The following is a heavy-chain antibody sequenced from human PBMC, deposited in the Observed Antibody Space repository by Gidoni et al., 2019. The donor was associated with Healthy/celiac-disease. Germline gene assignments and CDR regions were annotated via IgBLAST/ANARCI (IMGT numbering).Heavy chain of an antibody. CDR3: AKDTRIGSFDY. CDR1: GFTFSSYG. Sequence: QVQRVESGGGVVQPGRSLRLSCAASGFTFSSYGMHWVRQAPGKGLGWVAVISYDGSNKYYAYSVKGRFTISRDNSKNTLYLQMNSLRAEDTAVYYCAKDTRIGSFDYWGQGTLVTVSS. D-gene: IGHD2-15*01. CDR2: ISYDGSNK. V-gene: IGHV3-30*18. J-gene: IGHJ4*02.